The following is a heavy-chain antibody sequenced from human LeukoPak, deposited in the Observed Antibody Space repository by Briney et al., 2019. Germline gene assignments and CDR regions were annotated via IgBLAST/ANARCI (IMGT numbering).Heavy chain of an antibody. D-gene: IGHD3-9*01. J-gene: IGHJ4*02. CDR3: ARHGILTDHSIRY. CDR1: GGSISNSYYY. Sequence: SETLSLTCTVSGGSISNSYYYWAWIRQPPGKGLEWIGTIYYSGSPHYNPSLKTRVTISEDTSKNHFSLNLTSVTAADTAVYFCARHGILTDHSIRYWGQGLLVTVSS. V-gene: IGHV4-39*01. CDR2: IYYSGSP.